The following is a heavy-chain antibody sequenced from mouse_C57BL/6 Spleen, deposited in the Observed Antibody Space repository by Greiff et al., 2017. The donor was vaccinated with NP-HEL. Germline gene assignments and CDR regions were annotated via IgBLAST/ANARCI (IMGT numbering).Heavy chain of an antibody. D-gene: IGHD3-3*01. CDR2: ISSGSSTI. CDR3: ARAGLYAMDY. CDR1: GFTFSDYG. Sequence: DVKLVESGGGLVKPGGSLKLSCAASGFTFSDYGMHWVRQAPEKGLEWVAYISSGSSTIYYADTVKGRFTISRDNAKNTLFLQMTSLRSEDTAMYYCARAGLYAMDYWGQGTSVTVSS. V-gene: IGHV5-17*01. J-gene: IGHJ4*01.